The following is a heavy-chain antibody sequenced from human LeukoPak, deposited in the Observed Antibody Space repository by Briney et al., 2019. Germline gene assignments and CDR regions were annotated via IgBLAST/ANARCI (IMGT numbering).Heavy chain of an antibody. CDR2: ISGSGGST. CDR3: ARGKLPYSSSWYAISYYFDY. Sequence: SGGSLRLSCAASGFTFSSYAMSWVRQAPGKGLEWVSAISGSGGSTYYADSVKGRFTISRDNSKNTLYLQMNSLRAEDTAVYYCARGKLPYSSSWYAISYYFDYWGQGTLVTVSS. D-gene: IGHD6-13*01. V-gene: IGHV3-23*01. J-gene: IGHJ4*02. CDR1: GFTFSSYA.